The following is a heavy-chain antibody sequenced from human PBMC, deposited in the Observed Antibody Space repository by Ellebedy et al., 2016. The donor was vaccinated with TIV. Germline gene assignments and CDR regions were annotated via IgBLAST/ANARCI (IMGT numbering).Heavy chain of an antibody. D-gene: IGHD2-15*01. CDR1: GLTFSTYA. Sequence: GESLKISCAASGLTFSTYAMHRVRQAPGKGLERVAVTSYDGSKKYYVDSVQGRFTISRDNSKNTLYLQMNSLRAEDTAVYYCAREYCSGVSCYFDYWGQGTLVTVSS. CDR3: AREYCSGVSCYFDY. CDR2: TSYDGSKK. J-gene: IGHJ4*02. V-gene: IGHV3-30*04.